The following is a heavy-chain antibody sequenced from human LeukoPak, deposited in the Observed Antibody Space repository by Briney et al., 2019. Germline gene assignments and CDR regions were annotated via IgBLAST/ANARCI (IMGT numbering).Heavy chain of an antibody. Sequence: PSETLSLTCAVYGGPFNGYYWSWIRQSPGKGLEWIGEGDHSGGTKYNPSLKSRVTISTDSSKNQFSLKLSSVTAADTAVCHCAKNGQSGFSFDPWGQGTLVTVSS. CDR1: GGPFNGYY. D-gene: IGHD1-26*01. V-gene: IGHV4-34*01. CDR3: AKNGQSGFSFDP. CDR2: GDHSGGT. J-gene: IGHJ5*02.